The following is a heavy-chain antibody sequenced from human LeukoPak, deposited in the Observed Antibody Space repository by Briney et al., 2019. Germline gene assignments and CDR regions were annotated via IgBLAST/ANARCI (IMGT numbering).Heavy chain of an antibody. CDR2: IYTSGST. V-gene: IGHV4-61*02. CDR1: GGSISSGSYY. J-gene: IGHJ3*02. CDR3: ARERGYSYATDAFDI. Sequence: SETLSLTCTVSGGSISSGSYYWSWIRQPAGKGLEWIGRIYTSGSTNYNPSLKSRVTISVDTSKNQFSLKLSSVTAADTAVYYCARERGYSYATDAFDIWGQGTMVTVSS. D-gene: IGHD5-18*01.